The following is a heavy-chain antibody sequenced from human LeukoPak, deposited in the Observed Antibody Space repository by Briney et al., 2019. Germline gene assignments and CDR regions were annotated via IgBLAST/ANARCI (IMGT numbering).Heavy chain of an antibody. J-gene: IGHJ4*02. V-gene: IGHV3-48*03. CDR2: ISSSGSTI. Sequence: GGSLRLSCAASGFTFSSYEMNWVRQAPGKGLEWVSYISSSGSTIYYADSVKGRFTISRDNAKNSLHLHMNSLRAEDTAVYYCARELLSSSYYDYWGQGTLVTVSS. D-gene: IGHD3-22*01. CDR3: ARELLSSSYYDY. CDR1: GFTFSSYE.